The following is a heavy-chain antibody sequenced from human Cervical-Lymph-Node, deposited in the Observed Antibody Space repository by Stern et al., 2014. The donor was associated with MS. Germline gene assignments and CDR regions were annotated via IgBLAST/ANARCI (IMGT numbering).Heavy chain of an antibody. CDR3: ARDFVDIQMITSSDYLDS. Sequence: QVQLVQSGSELKKPGASVKVSCESSGYNFPNYAINWVRQAPGKGIEWMGWINNNTGDPTYAQGFTGRFLFSLDTSVSTTYLQISSLTAADTAVYYCARDFVDIQMITSSDYLDSWGQGTLVTVSS. V-gene: IGHV7-4-1*02. J-gene: IGHJ4*02. CDR1: GYNFPNYA. CDR2: INNNTGDP. D-gene: IGHD3-16*01.